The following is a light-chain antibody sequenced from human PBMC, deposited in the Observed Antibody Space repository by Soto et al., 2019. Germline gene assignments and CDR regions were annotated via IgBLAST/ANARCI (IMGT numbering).Light chain of an antibody. V-gene: IGKV3-20*01. Sequence: IMWAESPCIMSLSPGERATLSCRASQNIGYSYLAWYQHKPGQAPRLLIYGVSSRATDIPDRFSGSGSGTDFTLTISRLEPADFAVYFCHPYVTSHTFCQVTRLEIK. CDR1: QNIGYSY. J-gene: IGKJ5*01. CDR3: HPYVTSHT. CDR2: GVS.